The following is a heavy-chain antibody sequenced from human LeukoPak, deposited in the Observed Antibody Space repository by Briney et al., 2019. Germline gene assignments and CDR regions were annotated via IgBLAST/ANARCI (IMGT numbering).Heavy chain of an antibody. CDR2: IYYSGST. CDR1: GGSISSYY. CDR3: ARRSSSGYTFDY. J-gene: IGHJ4*02. V-gene: IGHV4-59*08. Sequence: ASETLSLTCTVSGGSISSYYWSWIRQPPGKGLEWIGYIYYSGSTNYNPSLKSRVTISVDTSKNQFSLKLSSVTAADTAVYYCARRSSSGYTFDYWGQGTLVTVSS. D-gene: IGHD3-22*01.